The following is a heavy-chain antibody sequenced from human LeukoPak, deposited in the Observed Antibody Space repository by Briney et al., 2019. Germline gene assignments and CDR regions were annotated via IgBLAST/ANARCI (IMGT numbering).Heavy chain of an antibody. V-gene: IGHV3-48*01. CDR2: ISSSSSTI. CDR3: ARGYMDV. J-gene: IGHJ6*03. CDR1: GFAFSDYE. Sequence: PGGSLRLSCAASGFAFSDYEMNWVRQAPGKGLEWVSYISSSSSTIYYADSVKGRFTISRDNAKNSLYLQMNSLRAEDTAVYYCARGYMDVWGKGTTVTVSS.